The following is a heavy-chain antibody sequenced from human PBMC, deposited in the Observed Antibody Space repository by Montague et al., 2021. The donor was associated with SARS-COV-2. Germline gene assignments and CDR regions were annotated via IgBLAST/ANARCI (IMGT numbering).Heavy chain of an antibody. CDR3: AHSIHSGHPPRY. J-gene: IGHJ4*02. CDR2: ISWNDIE. D-gene: IGHD6-19*01. V-gene: IGHV2-5*01. Sequence: PALVKPTQTLTLTCTFSGFSLATRGMAVGWVRQPPGKGLEWLALISWNDIERYSLSLRSRLTITKDTSRNQVVLRMTHMDPADTGTYYCAHSIHSGHPPRYWGQGALVTVSS. CDR1: GFSLATRGMA.